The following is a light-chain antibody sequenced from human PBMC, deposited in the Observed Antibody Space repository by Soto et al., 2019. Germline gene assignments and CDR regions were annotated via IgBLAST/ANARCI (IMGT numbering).Light chain of an antibody. J-gene: IGLJ1*01. CDR2: VVS. V-gene: IGLV2-14*01. Sequence: QSALAQPPSVSGSPGQSIAISCTGTSSDVGGYNYVSWHQQHPGKAPKVLISVVSNRPSGVPDRFSGSKSGTSASLAISGLRSEDEADYYCAAWDDSLSALFGTGTKLTVL. CDR3: AAWDDSLSAL. CDR1: SSDVGGYNY.